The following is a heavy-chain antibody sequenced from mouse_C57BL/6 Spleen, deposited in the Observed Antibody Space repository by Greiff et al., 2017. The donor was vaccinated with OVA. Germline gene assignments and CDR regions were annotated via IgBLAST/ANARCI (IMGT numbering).Heavy chain of an antibody. J-gene: IGHJ1*03. CDR3: TRGVYYGSSHWYFDV. Sequence: EVMLVESGEGLVKPGGSLKLSCAASGFTFSSYAMSWVRQTPEKRLEWVAYISSGGDYIYYADTVKGRFTISRDNARNTLYLQMSSLKSEDTAMYYCTRGVYYGSSHWYFDVWGTGTTVTVSS. V-gene: IGHV5-9-1*02. CDR2: ISSGGDYI. D-gene: IGHD1-1*01. CDR1: GFTFSSYA.